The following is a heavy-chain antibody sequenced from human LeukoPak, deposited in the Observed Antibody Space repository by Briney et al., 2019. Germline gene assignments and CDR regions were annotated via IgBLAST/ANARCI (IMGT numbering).Heavy chain of an antibody. V-gene: IGHV3-30*18. J-gene: IGHJ3*02. Sequence: GGSLRLSCAAFGFTFNSFGMHWVRQAPGKGLEWVAVISYDGSNKYFADSVKGRFTISRDNSKNTLYLQMNSLRAEDTAVYYCAKDYDSSGWAAFDIWGQGTMVTVSS. CDR2: ISYDGSNK. CDR3: AKDYDSSGWAAFDI. D-gene: IGHD3-22*01. CDR1: GFTFNSFG.